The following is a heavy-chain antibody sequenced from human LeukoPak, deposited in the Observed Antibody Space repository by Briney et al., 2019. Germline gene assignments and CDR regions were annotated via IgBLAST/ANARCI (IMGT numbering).Heavy chain of an antibody. D-gene: IGHD2-2*01. J-gene: IGHJ5*02. CDR2: ISAYNGNT. CDR3: ARDGRLGYCSSTSCYPGTFDP. V-gene: IGHV1-18*01. CDR1: GYTFTSYG. Sequence: GASVKVSCKASGYTFTSYGISWVRQAPGQGLEWMGWISAYNGNTNYAQKLQGRVTMTTDTSTSTAYMELRSLRSDDTAVYYCARDGRLGYCSSTSCYPGTFDPWGQGTLVTVSS.